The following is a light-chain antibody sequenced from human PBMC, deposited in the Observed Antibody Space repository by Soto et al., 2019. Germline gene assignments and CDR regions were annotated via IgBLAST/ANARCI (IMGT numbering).Light chain of an antibody. CDR1: NSKIGSNT. CDR2: SNN. V-gene: IGLV1-44*01. J-gene: IGLJ3*02. Sequence: QSVLSQPPSASGTPGQRVTISCSGSNSKIGSNTVNWYQQLPGTAPKLLIYSNNQRPSWVPDRFSGSKSGTSASLAISGLQSEDEADYYCAAWDDTLSGQGVFGGGTKLPVL. CDR3: AAWDDTLSGQGV.